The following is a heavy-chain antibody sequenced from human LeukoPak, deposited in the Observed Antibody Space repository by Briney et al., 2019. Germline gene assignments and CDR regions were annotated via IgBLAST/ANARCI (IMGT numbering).Heavy chain of an antibody. CDR3: AKGVSGYGSGRPFDY. Sequence: GGSLRLSCAASGFTFSSYAMIWVRQAPGKGLEWVSLISDSGTSTYYPDSVKGRFTISRDNSKNTVYLQMNSLRAEDTAVYYCAKGVSGYGSGRPFDYWGQGALVTVSS. D-gene: IGHD3-10*01. V-gene: IGHV3-23*01. J-gene: IGHJ4*02. CDR1: GFTFSSYA. CDR2: ISDSGTST.